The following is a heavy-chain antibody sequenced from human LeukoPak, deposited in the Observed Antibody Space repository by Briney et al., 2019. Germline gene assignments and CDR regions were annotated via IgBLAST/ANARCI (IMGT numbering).Heavy chain of an antibody. J-gene: IGHJ4*02. CDR2: INHSGST. D-gene: IGHD3-10*01. Sequence: SETLSLTCAVYGGSFSGYYWSWIRQPPGKGLEWIGEINHSGSTNYNPSLKSRVTISVDTSENQFSLKLSSVTAADTAVYYCARSRGYGSGSYYRPFDYWGQGTLVTVSS. CDR1: GGSFSGYY. V-gene: IGHV4-34*01. CDR3: ARSRGYGSGSYYRPFDY.